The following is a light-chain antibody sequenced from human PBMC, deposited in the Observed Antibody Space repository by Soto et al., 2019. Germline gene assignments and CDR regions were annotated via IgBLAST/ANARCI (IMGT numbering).Light chain of an antibody. CDR2: DVN. CDR3: CSYAGTYTLGV. V-gene: IGLV2-11*01. CDR1: SGDVGGYNS. J-gene: IGLJ1*01. Sequence: QSALTQPRSVSGSPGQSVTISCTGTSGDVGGYNSVSWYQHKPGQAPKLMIYDVNKRPSGAPDRVSGSKSGNTASLTISGLQADDEDDYYCCSYAGTYTLGVFGTGTKLTVL.